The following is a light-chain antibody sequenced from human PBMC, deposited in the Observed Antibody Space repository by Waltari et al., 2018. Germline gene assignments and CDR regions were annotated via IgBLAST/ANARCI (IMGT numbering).Light chain of an antibody. V-gene: IGKV1-8*01. CDR1: PGISSY. CDR3: QQYYSYPPVT. Sequence: AIRMTQSPSSFSASTGDRVTITCRASPGISSYFAWYQQKPGKAPKLLIYAASTLQSGVPSRFSGSGSGTDFTLTISCLQSEDFATYYCQQYYSYPPVTFGGGTKVEIK. CDR2: AAS. J-gene: IGKJ4*01.